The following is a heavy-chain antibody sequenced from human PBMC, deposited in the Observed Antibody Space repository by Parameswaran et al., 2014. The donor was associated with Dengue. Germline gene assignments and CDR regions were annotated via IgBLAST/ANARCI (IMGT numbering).Heavy chain of an antibody. CDR3: ARYFIGVRGLMSYYYGMDV. CDR2: ISGSGSTI. D-gene: IGHD3-10*01. Sequence: WIRQPPGKGLEWVSHISGSGSTIYYADSVKGRFTLTRDNAKNSLHLHMDSLRVEDTAVYYCARYFIGVRGLMSYYYGMDVWGQGTTVTVSS. V-gene: IGHV3-11*01. J-gene: IGHJ6*02.